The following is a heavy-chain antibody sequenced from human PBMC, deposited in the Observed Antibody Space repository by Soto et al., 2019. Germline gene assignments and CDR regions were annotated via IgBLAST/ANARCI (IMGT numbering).Heavy chain of an antibody. CDR1: GFIFSSYT. J-gene: IGHJ3*02. CDR2: IAGDGITT. V-gene: IGHV3-64D*06. Sequence: GGSLRLSCSASGFIFSSYTMYWVRQAPGKGLQFVSAIAGDGITTYYADSVKGRFTISRDNSKNRLYLQMSSLRAEDMAVYFCVKGGYKYNYAAFDIWGQGTTVT. CDR3: VKGGYKYNYAAFDI. D-gene: IGHD1-1*01.